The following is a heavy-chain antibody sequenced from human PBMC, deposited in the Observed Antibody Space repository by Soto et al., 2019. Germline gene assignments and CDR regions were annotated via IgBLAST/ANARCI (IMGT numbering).Heavy chain of an antibody. Sequence: SETLSLTCAVYGGSFSRYYWSWIRQPPGKGLEWIGEINHSGSTNYNPSLKSRVTISLDTSKNQFSLKLSSVTAADTAVYYCARGFEVVATFYYSYYMDVWGKGTTVTVSS. CDR3: ARGFEVVATFYYSYYMDV. CDR2: INHSGST. J-gene: IGHJ6*03. V-gene: IGHV4-34*01. D-gene: IGHD2-15*01. CDR1: GGSFSRYY.